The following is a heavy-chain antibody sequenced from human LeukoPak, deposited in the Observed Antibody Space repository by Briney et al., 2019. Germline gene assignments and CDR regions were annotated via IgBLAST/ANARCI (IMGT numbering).Heavy chain of an antibody. CDR1: GGSISSYY. CDR3: ARGERSWFDP. Sequence: PSETLSLTCTVSGGSISSYYWSWIRQPPGKGLEWIGYIYYSGSSNYNPSLKSRVTISVDTSKNQFSLKLSSVTAADTAVYYCARGERSWFDPWGQGTLVTVSS. CDR2: IYYSGSS. V-gene: IGHV4-59*01. J-gene: IGHJ5*02.